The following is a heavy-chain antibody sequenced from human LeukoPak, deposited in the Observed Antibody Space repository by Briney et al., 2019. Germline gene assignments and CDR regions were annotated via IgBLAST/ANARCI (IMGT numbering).Heavy chain of an antibody. CDR2: IYTSGST. Sequence: PSETLSLTCTVSGGSISSYYWSWIRQPPGKGLEWIGYIYTSGSTNYNPSLKSRVTISVDTSKNQFSLKLSSVTAADTAVYYCARQGALYSSVYNWFDPWGQGTLVTVSS. V-gene: IGHV4-4*09. J-gene: IGHJ5*02. CDR3: ARQGALYSSVYNWFDP. CDR1: GGSISSYY. D-gene: IGHD6-25*01.